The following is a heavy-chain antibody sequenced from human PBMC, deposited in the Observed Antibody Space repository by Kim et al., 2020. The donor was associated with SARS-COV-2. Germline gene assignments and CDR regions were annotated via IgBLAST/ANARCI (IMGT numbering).Heavy chain of an antibody. Sequence: ASVKVSCTASGYTFTNYYIHWVRQAPGQGLEWMGRINPNSGVTNYVQKFQGRVTMTRDTSISTAYMELSSLRSEDTALYYCARDLRRTIFGVVVSEY. CDR1: GYTFTNYY. V-gene: IGHV1-2*06. CDR2: INPNSGVT. D-gene: IGHD3-3*01. J-gene: IGHJ1*01. CDR3: ARDLRRTIFGVVVSEY.